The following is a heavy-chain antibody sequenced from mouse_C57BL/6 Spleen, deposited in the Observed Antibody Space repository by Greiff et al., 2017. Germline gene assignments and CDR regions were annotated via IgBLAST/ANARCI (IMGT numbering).Heavy chain of an antibody. CDR2: IDPSDSYT. V-gene: IGHV1-69*01. Sequence: QVQLQQPGAELVMPGASVKLSCKASGYTFTSYWMHWVKQRPGQGLEWIGEIDPSDSYTNYNQKFKGKSTLTVDKSSSTAYMQLSSLTSEDSAVYYCARSDYGISGYYAMDYWGQGTSVTVSS. CDR3: ARSDYGISGYYAMDY. D-gene: IGHD1-1*01. J-gene: IGHJ4*01. CDR1: GYTFTSYW.